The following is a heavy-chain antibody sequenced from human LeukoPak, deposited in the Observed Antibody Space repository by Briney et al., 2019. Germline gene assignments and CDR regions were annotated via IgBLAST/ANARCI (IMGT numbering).Heavy chain of an antibody. CDR2: IYYSGST. Sequence: PSETLSLTCTVFGGSISSSSYYWGWIRQPPGKGLEWIGSIYYSGSTKYNPSLKSRVTISVDTSKNQFSLKLSSVTAADTAVYYCARYEMATSNDYWGQGTLVIVSS. CDR1: GGSISSSSYY. CDR3: ARYEMATSNDY. V-gene: IGHV4-39*01. D-gene: IGHD5-24*01. J-gene: IGHJ4*02.